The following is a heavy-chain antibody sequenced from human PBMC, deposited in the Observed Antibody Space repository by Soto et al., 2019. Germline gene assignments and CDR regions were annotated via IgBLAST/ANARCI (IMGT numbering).Heavy chain of an antibody. CDR1: GGSFSGYY. D-gene: IGHD3-10*01. Sequence: QLHLEQRGAGLLKPSDTLSLTCDVYGGSFSGYYWSWIRQAPGKGLEWIVEINHSGSPNYNPSLQSRASVSVDTSKTHFSLKLSSVTAADTAVYYCATFPPEGRTATSRGDDAFDIWGQGTLVTVSS. V-gene: IGHV4-34*02. CDR3: ATFPPEGRTATSRGDDAFDI. CDR2: INHSGSP. J-gene: IGHJ3*02.